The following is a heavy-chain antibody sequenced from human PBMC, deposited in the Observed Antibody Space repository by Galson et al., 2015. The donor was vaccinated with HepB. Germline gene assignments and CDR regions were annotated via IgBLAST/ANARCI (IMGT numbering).Heavy chain of an antibody. CDR3: ARGRTYYPYTKHYYYGMDV. J-gene: IGHJ6*02. CDR1: GGSFSGYY. D-gene: IGHD3-10*01. V-gene: IGHV4-34*01. Sequence: SETLSLTCAVYGGSFSGYYWSWIRQPPGKGLEWIGEINHSGSTNYNPSLKSRVTISVDTSKNQFSLKLSSVTAADTAVYYCARGRTYYPYTKHYYYGMDVWGQGTTVTVSS. CDR2: INHSGST.